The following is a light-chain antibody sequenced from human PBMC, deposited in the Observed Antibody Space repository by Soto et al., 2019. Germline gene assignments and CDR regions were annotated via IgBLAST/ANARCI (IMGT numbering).Light chain of an antibody. J-gene: IGLJ3*02. V-gene: IGLV1-47*01. Sequence: QSVLTQPPSASGTPGQRVTISCSGSSSNIGSNYVYWYQQLPGTAPQLLIYRNNQRPSGVPDRFSGSKSGTSASLAISGLRSEDEADYYCAAWDDSLSAGVFGGGTKLTVL. CDR3: AAWDDSLSAGV. CDR1: SSNIGSNY. CDR2: RNN.